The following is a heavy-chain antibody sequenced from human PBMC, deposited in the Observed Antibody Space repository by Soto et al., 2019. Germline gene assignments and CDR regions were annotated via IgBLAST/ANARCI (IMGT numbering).Heavy chain of an antibody. V-gene: IGHV3-30-3*01. D-gene: IGHD6-6*01. CDR1: GFIFSDYA. CDR3: ARENSRIAPRLFQH. J-gene: IGHJ1*01. CDR2: ISPDGGNQ. Sequence: PGGSLRLSXVASGFIFSDYAMHWARQAPGKGLVWVALISPDGGNQYYSESAKGRFTISRDNSKNTLYLQMNDLRPDDTALYYCARENSRIAPRLFQHWGHGSLVTVSS.